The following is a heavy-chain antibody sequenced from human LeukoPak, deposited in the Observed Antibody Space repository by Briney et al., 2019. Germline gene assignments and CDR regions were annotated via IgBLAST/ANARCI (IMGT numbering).Heavy chain of an antibody. D-gene: IGHD1-1*01. Sequence: GGSLRLSCAAFGFTFSDYYMSWIRQAPGKGLEWVSYISKSGSDTNFAESVKGRFTISRDNAKNSLYLQMNSLRAEATAVYYCARVGATGTADYWGQGTLVTVSS. CDR2: ISKSGSDT. CDR3: ARVGATGTADY. CDR1: GFTFSDYY. J-gene: IGHJ4*02. V-gene: IGHV3-11*03.